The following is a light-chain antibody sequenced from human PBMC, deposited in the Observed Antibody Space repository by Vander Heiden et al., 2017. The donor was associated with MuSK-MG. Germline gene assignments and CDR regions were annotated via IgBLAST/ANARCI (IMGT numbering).Light chain of an antibody. Sequence: SALTQPASVSGSPGQSLTISCTGTISDVGGYNYVSWYQQHPGKAHKLMIYEVSNRPSGVANRFSGSKSGNTASLTISGLQAEDEADYYCSSYTSSSTYVFGTGTKVTVL. CDR2: EVS. CDR1: ISDVGGYNY. V-gene: IGLV2-14*01. CDR3: SSYTSSSTYV. J-gene: IGLJ1*01.